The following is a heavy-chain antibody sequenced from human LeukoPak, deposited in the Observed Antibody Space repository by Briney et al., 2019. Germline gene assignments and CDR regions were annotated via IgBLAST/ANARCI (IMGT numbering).Heavy chain of an antibody. CDR3: ARGALAARLSWFDP. CDR2: INHSGST. J-gene: IGHJ5*02. Sequence: SETLSLTCTVSGGSISSGGYYWSWIRQPPGKGLEWIGEINHSGSTNYNPSLKSRVTISVDTSKNQFSLKLSSVTAADTAVYYCARGALAARLSWFDPWGQGTLVTVSS. V-gene: IGHV4-39*07. D-gene: IGHD6-6*01. CDR1: GGSISSGGYY.